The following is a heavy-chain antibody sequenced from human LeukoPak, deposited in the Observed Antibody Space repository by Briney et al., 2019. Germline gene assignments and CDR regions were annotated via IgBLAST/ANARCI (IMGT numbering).Heavy chain of an antibody. CDR2: IIPIFGTA. J-gene: IGHJ6*02. CDR3: ARPYGDYSYYYYGMDV. Sequence: ASVKVSCKASGGTFSSYAISWVRQAPGQGLEWMEGIIPIFGTANYARKFQGRVTITADESTSTAYMELSSLRSEDTAVYYCARPYGDYSYYYYGMDVWGQGTTVTVSS. CDR1: GGTFSSYA. D-gene: IGHD4-17*01. V-gene: IGHV1-69*13.